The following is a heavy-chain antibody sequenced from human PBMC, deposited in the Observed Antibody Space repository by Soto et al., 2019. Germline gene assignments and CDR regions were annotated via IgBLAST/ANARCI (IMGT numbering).Heavy chain of an antibody. J-gene: IGHJ5*02. D-gene: IGHD6-13*01. Sequence: SETLSLTCTVSGGSISSYYWSWIRQPPGKGLEWIGYIYYSGSTNYNPSLKSRVTISVDTSKNQFSLKLSSLRSEDTAVYYCARGRYRFCSSSNGRCWFDPWGQGTLVTVSS. V-gene: IGHV4-59*01. CDR3: ARGRYRFCSSSNGRCWFDP. CDR1: GGSISSYY. CDR2: IYYSGST.